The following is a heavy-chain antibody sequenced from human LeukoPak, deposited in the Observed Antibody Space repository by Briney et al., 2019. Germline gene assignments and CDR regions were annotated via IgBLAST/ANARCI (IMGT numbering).Heavy chain of an antibody. CDR3: ATDRGNYGDRRGWRGSLYYFHY. Sequence: ASVKVSCKVSGYTLTELSMHWVRQAPGKGLEWMGGFDPEDGETIYAQKFQGRVTMTEDTSTDTAYMELSSLRSEDTAVYDCATDRGNYGDRRGWRGSLYYFHYWGQGTLVTVSS. D-gene: IGHD4-17*01. CDR2: FDPEDGET. V-gene: IGHV1-24*01. J-gene: IGHJ4*02. CDR1: GYTLTELS.